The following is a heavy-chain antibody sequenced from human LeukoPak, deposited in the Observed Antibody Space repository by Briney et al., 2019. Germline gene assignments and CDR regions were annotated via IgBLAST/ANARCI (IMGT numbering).Heavy chain of an antibody. CDR1: GFTFSSYS. V-gene: IGHV3-48*01. D-gene: IGHD3-3*01. CDR3: ARDGYDRPYYDFWSGSGAFDI. CDR2: ISSSSSTI. J-gene: IGHJ3*02. Sequence: GGSLRLSCAASGFTFSSYSMNWVRQAPGKGLEWVSYISSSSSTIYYADSVKGRYTISRDNAKNSLYLQMNSLRAEDTALYYCARDGYDRPYYDFWSGSGAFDIWGQGTMVTVSS.